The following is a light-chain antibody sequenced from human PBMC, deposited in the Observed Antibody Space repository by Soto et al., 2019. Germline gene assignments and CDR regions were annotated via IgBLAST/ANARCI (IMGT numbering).Light chain of an antibody. CDR3: CSYAGSNTLL. CDR1: SSDVGGYNF. CDR2: EGS. J-gene: IGLJ2*01. Sequence: QSALTQPASVSGSPGQSITISCTGSSSDVGGYNFVSWYQQLPGKAPKLIIYEGSKRPSGVSNRFSGSKSANTASLTISGLLAEDEADYYCCSYAGSNTLLFGGGTKVTVL. V-gene: IGLV2-23*01.